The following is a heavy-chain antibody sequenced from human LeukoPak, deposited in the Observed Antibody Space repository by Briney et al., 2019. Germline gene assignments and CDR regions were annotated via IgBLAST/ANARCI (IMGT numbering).Heavy chain of an antibody. CDR3: AKGHMVRGSCGMDV. V-gene: IGHV3-23*01. CDR1: GLTFSSYA. J-gene: IGHJ6*04. CDR2: ISGLGSNT. D-gene: IGHD3-10*01. Sequence: GGSLRLSCAASGLTFSSYAMSWVRQAPGKGLEWVSGISGLGSNTYYADSVKGRFTISRDNSKNTLYLQMNSLRAEDTAVYYCAKGHMVRGSCGMDVWGKGTTVTVSS.